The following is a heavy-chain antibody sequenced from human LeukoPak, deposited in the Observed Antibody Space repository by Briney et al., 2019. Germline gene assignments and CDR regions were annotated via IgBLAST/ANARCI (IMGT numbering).Heavy chain of an antibody. D-gene: IGHD3-22*01. CDR3: AREEDRSGD. Sequence: SETLSLTCTVSGGSISSSNYYWAWIRQPPGQGLEWIGSIYYRGNAYYNPSLKSRVTISVDTSKNQFSLSLSSVTGADTAVYYCAREEDRSGDWGQGTLVTVTS. V-gene: IGHV4-39*07. J-gene: IGHJ4*02. CDR2: IYYRGNA. CDR1: GGSISSSNYY.